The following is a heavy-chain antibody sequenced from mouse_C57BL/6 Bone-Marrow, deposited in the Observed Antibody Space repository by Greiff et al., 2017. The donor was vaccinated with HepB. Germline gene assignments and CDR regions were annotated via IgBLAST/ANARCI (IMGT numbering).Heavy chain of an antibody. V-gene: IGHV5-17*01. J-gene: IGHJ3*01. CDR1: GFTFSDYG. D-gene: IGHD2-4*01. CDR2: ISSGSSTI. CDR3: ARRLRRAWFAY. Sequence: GQLKESGGGLVKPGGSLKLSCAASGFTFSDYGMHWVRQAPEKGLEWVAYISSGSSTIYYADTVKGRFTISRDNAKNTLFLQMTSLRSEDTAMYYCARRLRRAWFAYWGQGTLVTVSA.